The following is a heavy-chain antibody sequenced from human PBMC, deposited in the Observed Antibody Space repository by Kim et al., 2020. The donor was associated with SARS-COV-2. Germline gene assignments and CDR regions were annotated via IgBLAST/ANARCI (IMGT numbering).Heavy chain of an antibody. J-gene: IGHJ6*02. V-gene: IGHV3-66*01. CDR3: ARDRDYESGMDV. CDR2: IYSGCST. CDR1: GFTVSSNY. Sequence: GGSLRLSCAASGFTVSSNYMSWVRQAPGKGLEWVSVIYSGCSTYYADSVKGRFTISRDNSKNTLYLQMNSLRAEDTAVYYCARDRDYESGMDVWGQGTTVTVSS.